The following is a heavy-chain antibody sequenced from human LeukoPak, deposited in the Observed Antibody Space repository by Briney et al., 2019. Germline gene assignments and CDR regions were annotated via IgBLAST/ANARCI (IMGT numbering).Heavy chain of an antibody. V-gene: IGHV3-30*18. D-gene: IGHD4-17*01. CDR2: ISYDGSNK. CDR3: AKSVLPTVTKNYCGMDV. CDR1: GFTFDDYG. J-gene: IGHJ6*02. Sequence: PGGSLRLSCAASGFTFDDYGMHWVRQAPGKGLEWVAVISYDGSNKYYADSVKGRFTISRDNSKNTLYLQMNSLRAEDTAVYYCAKSVLPTVTKNYCGMDVWGQGTTVTVSS.